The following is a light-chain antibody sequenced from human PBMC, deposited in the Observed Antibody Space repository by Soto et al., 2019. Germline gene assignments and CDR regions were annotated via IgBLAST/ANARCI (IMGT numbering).Light chain of an antibody. CDR2: GAS. Sequence: EIVLTQSPGTLSLSPGERATLSCRASQSVSSSYLAWYQQKPGQAPRLLIYGASSRATGIPDRFSGSGSGTDFTLTIRRLEPEAFAVYYCQQYGSSLWTFGQGTKVDI. CDR1: QSVSSSY. CDR3: QQYGSSLWT. J-gene: IGKJ1*01. V-gene: IGKV3-20*01.